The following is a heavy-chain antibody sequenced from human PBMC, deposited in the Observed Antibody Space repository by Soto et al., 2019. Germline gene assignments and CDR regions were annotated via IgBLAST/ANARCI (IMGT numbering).Heavy chain of an antibody. D-gene: IGHD2-21*02. CDR3: ARAPAGWSLRHWFNP. Sequence: SETLSLTCTVSGGSISSYYWSWIRQPPGKGLEWIGYIYYSGSTNYNPSLKSRVTISVDTSKNQFSLKLRSVTAADTAVYYCARAPAGWSLRHWFNPSGHVTLGTVS. V-gene: IGHV4-59*01. J-gene: IGHJ5*02. CDR1: GGSISSYY. CDR2: IYYSGST.